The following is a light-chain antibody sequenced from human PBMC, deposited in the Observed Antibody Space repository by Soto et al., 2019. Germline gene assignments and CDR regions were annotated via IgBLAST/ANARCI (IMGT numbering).Light chain of an antibody. J-gene: IGKJ5*01. CDR3: QQYYSYYSIT. CDR2: AAS. V-gene: IGKV1-8*01. CDR1: QDISSY. Sequence: AIRMTQSPSSLSASTGDRVTITCRASQDISSYLAWYQQKPGKATKLMIYAASTLQSGVPSRFSGSGSGTDFTLTISCLQSEDFANYYCQQYYSYYSITFGQGTRLEIK.